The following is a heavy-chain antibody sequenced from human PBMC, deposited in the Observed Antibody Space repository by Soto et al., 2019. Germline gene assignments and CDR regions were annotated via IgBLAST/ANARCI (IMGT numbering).Heavy chain of an antibody. J-gene: IGHJ6*03. CDR3: ARRSSTSPAASRDYYYYYYYMDV. D-gene: IGHD2-2*01. CDR2: IYYSGST. Sequence: QVQLQESGPGLVKPSQTLSLTCTVSGGSISSGGYYWSWIRQHPGKGLEWIGYIYYSGSTYYNPSRTSRVTISVDTSKHQFSLKLSSVTAADTAVYYRARRSSTSPAASRDYYYYYYYMDVWGKGTTVTVSS. CDR1: GGSISSGGYY. V-gene: IGHV4-31*03.